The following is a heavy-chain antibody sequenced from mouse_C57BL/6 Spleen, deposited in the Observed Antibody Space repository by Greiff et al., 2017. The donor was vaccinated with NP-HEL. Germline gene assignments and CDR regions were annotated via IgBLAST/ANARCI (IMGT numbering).Heavy chain of an antibody. Sequence: QVQLQQSGAELARPGASVKLSCKASGYTFTSYGISWVKQRTGQGLEWIGEIYPRSGNTYYNEKFKGKATLTADKSSSTAYMELRSLTSDDSAVYFCAREGIYYYGSSYLYAMDYWGQGTSVTVSS. D-gene: IGHD1-1*01. CDR1: GYTFTSYG. J-gene: IGHJ4*01. CDR3: AREGIYYYGSSYLYAMDY. CDR2: IYPRSGNT. V-gene: IGHV1-81*01.